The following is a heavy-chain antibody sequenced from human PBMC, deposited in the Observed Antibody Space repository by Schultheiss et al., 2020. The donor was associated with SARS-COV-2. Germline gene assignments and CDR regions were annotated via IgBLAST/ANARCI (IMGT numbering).Heavy chain of an antibody. CDR3: AKDSIKEEYYFDY. J-gene: IGHJ4*02. D-gene: IGHD3-10*01. CDR2: ISSSSSNI. CDR1: GFTVSSNY. V-gene: IGHV3-48*02. Sequence: GGSLRLSCAASGFTVSSNYMSWVRQAPGKGLEWVSYISSSSSNIYYADSVKGRFTISRDNAKNSLYLQMNSLRDEDTAVYYCAKDSIKEEYYFDYWGQGTLVTVSS.